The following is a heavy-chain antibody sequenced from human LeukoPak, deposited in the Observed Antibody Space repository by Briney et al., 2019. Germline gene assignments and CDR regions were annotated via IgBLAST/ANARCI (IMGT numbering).Heavy chain of an antibody. J-gene: IGHJ4*02. CDR1: GFTFSSYA. V-gene: IGHV3-23*01. D-gene: IGHD3-10*01. CDR2: ISGSGGST. CDR3: AKWGDATGFDY. Sequence: GGSLRLSCAASGFTFSSYAMSWVRQAPGKGLEWVSAISGSGGSTYYADSVKGRFTISRDNSKNTLSLQMNSLRAEDTALYYCAKWGDATGFDYWGQGTLVTVSS.